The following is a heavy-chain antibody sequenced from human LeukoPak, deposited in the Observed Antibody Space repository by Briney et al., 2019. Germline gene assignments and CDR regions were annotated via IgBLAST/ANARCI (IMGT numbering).Heavy chain of an antibody. CDR3: ARGRYSSSINSMDV. CDR2: IIPIFGTA. V-gene: IGHV1-69*13. J-gene: IGHJ6*02. D-gene: IGHD6-6*01. Sequence: ASVKVSCKASGGTFSSYTISWVRQAPGQGLEWMGGIIPIFGTANYAQKFQGRVTITADESTGTAYMELSSLRSEDTAVYYCARGRYSSSINSMDVWGRGTTVTVSS. CDR1: GGTFSSYT.